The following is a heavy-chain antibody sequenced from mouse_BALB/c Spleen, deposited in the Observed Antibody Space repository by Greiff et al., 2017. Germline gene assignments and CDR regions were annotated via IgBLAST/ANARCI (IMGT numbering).Heavy chain of an antibody. D-gene: IGHD2-4*01. J-gene: IGHJ3*01. CDR3: ARPLMSTEAWFAY. Sequence: EVQLQQSGAELVKPGASLKLSCTASGFNIKDTYMHWVKQRPEQGLEWIGRIDPANGNTKYDPKFQGKATITADTSSNTAYLQLSSLTSEDTAVYYCARPLMSTEAWFAYWGQGTLVTVSA. V-gene: IGHV14-3*02. CDR1: GFNIKDTY. CDR2: IDPANGNT.